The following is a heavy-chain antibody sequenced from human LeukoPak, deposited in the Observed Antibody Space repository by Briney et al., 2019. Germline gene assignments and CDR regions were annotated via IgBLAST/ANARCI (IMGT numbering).Heavy chain of an antibody. Sequence: ASVKVSCKASGYTFIDFYIHWVRQAPGQGLEWMGWINPNSGAIKYSQKFQGRVSMTRDTSTRTACMDLSSLRSDDTAVYYCARVKKLMPEFEFWGQGTLVTVS. D-gene: IGHD2-2*01. J-gene: IGHJ4*02. CDR3: ARVKKLMPEFEF. CDR2: INPNSGAI. CDR1: GYTFIDFY. V-gene: IGHV1-2*02.